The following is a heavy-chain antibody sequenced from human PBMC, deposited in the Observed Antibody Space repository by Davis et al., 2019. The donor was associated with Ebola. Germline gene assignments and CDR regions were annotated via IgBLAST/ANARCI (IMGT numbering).Heavy chain of an antibody. V-gene: IGHV4-4*02. D-gene: IGHD2-15*01. J-gene: IGHJ3*02. CDR2: IYHSGST. CDR3: ARVGPAAGDAFDI. CDR1: GGSISSSNW. Sequence: PSETLSLTCAVSGGSISSSNWWSWVRQPPGKGLEWIGEIYHSGSTNYNPSLKSRVTISVDKSKNQFSRKLSSVTAADTAVYYCARVGPAAGDAFDIWGQGTMVTVSS.